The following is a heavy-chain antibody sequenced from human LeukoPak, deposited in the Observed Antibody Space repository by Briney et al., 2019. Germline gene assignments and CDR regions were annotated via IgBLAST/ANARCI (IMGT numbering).Heavy chain of an antibody. Sequence: PGGSLRLSCAASGFTFSTYWMTWVRQAPGKGLEWVANIKQDGSEKYYVDSVKGRFTISRDNAKNSLYLQMNSLRAEDTAVYYCAELGITMIGGVWGKGTTVTISS. V-gene: IGHV3-7*01. J-gene: IGHJ6*04. CDR3: AELGITMIGGV. D-gene: IGHD3-10*02. CDR2: IKQDGSEK. CDR1: GFTFSTYW.